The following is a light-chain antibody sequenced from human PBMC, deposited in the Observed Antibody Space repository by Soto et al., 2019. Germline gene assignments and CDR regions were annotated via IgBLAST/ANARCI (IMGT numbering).Light chain of an antibody. CDR1: QSISSW. V-gene: IGKV1-5*01. CDR3: QQYNSYPIT. J-gene: IGKJ5*01. CDR2: DAS. Sequence: DIQMTQSPSTLSASVGDRVTITCRASQSISSWLAWYQQKPGKAPKLLIYDASSLESGVPSRFSGSGSGTEFTLTTSSLQPDDFATYYGQQYNSYPITFGQGTRLEIK.